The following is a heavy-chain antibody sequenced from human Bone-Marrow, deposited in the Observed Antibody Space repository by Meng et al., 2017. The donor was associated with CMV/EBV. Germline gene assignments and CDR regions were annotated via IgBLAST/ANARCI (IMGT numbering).Heavy chain of an antibody. D-gene: IGHD7-27*01. CDR2: IYDSENT. V-gene: IGHV4-39*07. CDR1: GGSLSSTAYY. J-gene: IGHJ3*02. Sequence: GSLRLSCTVSGGSLSSTAYYWGWIRQPPGKGLEYIGTIYDSENTFYNPSLRGRLTISVDTSKNQFSLKLTSVTAADTAVYYCARNNWGYAFDIWGQGTMVAVSS. CDR3: ARNNWGYAFDI.